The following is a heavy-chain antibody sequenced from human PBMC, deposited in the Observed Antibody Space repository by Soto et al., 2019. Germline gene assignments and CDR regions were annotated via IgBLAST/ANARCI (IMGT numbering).Heavy chain of an antibody. CDR2: TYYRSKWYY. V-gene: IGHV6-1*01. Sequence: PSQTLSLTCAISGDNVSSNSAAWNWIRQPPSRGLEWLGRTYYRSKWYYDYATSVKSRITINADTSKNQFSLQLNSVTPEDTAVYYCARLLAGVDYGMDVWGQGTTVTVSS. D-gene: IGHD1-26*01. CDR3: ARLLAGVDYGMDV. J-gene: IGHJ6*02. CDR1: GDNVSSNSAA.